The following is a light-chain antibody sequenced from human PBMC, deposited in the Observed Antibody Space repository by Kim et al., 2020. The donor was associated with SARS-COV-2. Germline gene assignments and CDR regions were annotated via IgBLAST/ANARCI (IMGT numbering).Light chain of an antibody. J-gene: IGKJ4*01. Sequence: SPGERATLSCRASQSISNSYLAWYQQKPGQAPRLLIYTASSRATGIPDRFSGSGSGTDFTLTISRLEPADFAVYYCQQYGSSPLTFGGGTKVDIK. CDR2: TAS. CDR3: QQYGSSPLT. CDR1: QSISNSY. V-gene: IGKV3-20*01.